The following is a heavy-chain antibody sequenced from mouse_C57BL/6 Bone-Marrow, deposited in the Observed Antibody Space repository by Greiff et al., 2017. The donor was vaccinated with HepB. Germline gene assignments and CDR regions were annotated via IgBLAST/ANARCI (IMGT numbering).Heavy chain of an antibody. CDR1: GYTFTSYG. Sequence: QVQLQQSGAELARPGASVKLSCKASGYTFTSYGISWVKQRTGQGLEWIGEIYPRSGNTYYNEKFKGKATLTADKSSSTAYMELRSLTSEDSAVYFCAQGGVVDWYFDVWGTGTTVTVSS. J-gene: IGHJ1*03. CDR3: AQGGVVDWYFDV. D-gene: IGHD1-1*01. V-gene: IGHV1-81*01. CDR2: IYPRSGNT.